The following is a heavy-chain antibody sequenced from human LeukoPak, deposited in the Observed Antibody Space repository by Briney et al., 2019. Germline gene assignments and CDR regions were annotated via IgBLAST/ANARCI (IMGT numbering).Heavy chain of an antibody. Sequence: GGSLGLSCAASGFTFSSYSMNWVRQAPGKGLEWVSSISSSSSYIYYADSVKGRFTISRDNAKNSLYLQMNSLRAEDTAVYYCARDPGYSGYDYGSYWGQGTLVTVSS. CDR3: ARDPGYSGYDYGSY. D-gene: IGHD5-12*01. J-gene: IGHJ4*02. CDR1: GFTFSSYS. CDR2: ISSSSSYI. V-gene: IGHV3-21*01.